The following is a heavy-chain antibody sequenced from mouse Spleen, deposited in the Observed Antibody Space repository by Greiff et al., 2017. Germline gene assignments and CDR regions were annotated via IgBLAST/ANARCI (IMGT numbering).Heavy chain of an antibody. J-gene: IGHJ4*01. CDR2: IHPNSGST. CDR1: GYTFTSYW. D-gene: IGHD2-12*01. V-gene: IGHV1-64*01. CDR3: ARLRRDYYAMDY. Sequence: QVQLQQSGAELVKPGASVKLSCKASGYTFTSYWMHWVKQRPGQGLEWIGMIHPNSGSTNYNEKFKSKATLTVDKSSSTAYMQLSSLTSEDSAVYYCARLRRDYYAMDYWGQGTSVTVSS.